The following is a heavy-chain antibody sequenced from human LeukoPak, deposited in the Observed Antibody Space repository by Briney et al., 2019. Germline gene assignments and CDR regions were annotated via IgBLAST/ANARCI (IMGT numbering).Heavy chain of an antibody. CDR2: ISGSGGST. Sequence: GGSLRLSCAASGFTFSSYEMNWVRQAPGKGLEWVSAISGSGGSTYYADSVKGRFTISRDNSKNTLYLQMNSLRAEDTAVYYCARDPTLGLNWFDPWGQGTLVTVSP. CDR1: GFTFSSYE. D-gene: IGHD3-16*01. J-gene: IGHJ5*02. V-gene: IGHV3-23*01. CDR3: ARDPTLGLNWFDP.